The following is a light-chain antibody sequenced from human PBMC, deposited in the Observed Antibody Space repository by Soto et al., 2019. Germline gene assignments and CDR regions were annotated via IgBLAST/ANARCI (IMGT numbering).Light chain of an antibody. J-gene: IGKJ1*01. V-gene: IGKV1-5*03. CDR1: QSISSW. Sequence: DIQMTQSPSTLSASVGDRVTITCRASQSISSWLAWYQQKPGKAPKLLIYKASSLESGVPSRFSGSGSCTEFSLTISILQPDDLATYYCEHYKSYSRTVCQGTKVDTK. CDR3: EHYKSYSRT. CDR2: KAS.